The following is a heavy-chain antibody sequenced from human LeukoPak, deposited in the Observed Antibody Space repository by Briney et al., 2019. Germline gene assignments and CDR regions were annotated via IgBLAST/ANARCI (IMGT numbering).Heavy chain of an antibody. CDR1: GDSISSGGYY. CDR2: IYSSGST. CDR3: ARGGRYYYDSSGYLH. Sequence: SETLSLTCTVSGDSISSGGYYWSWIRQPAGKRLEWIGRIYSSGSTNYNPSLKSRVTISVDTSKNQFSLKLSSVTAADTAVYYCARGGRYYYDSSGYLHWGQGTLVTVSS. V-gene: IGHV4-61*10. D-gene: IGHD3-22*01. J-gene: IGHJ4*02.